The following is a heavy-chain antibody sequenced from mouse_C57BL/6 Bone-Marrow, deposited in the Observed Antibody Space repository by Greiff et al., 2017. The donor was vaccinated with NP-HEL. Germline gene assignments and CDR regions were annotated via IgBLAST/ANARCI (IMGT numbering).Heavy chain of an antibody. J-gene: IGHJ1*03. CDR2: ISNGGGST. V-gene: IGHV5-12*01. CDR3: ARRNYSNYCYWYFDV. Sequence: EVHLVESGGGLVQPGGSLKLSCAASGFTFSDYYMYWVRQTPEKRLEWVAYISNGGGSTYYPDTVKGRFTISRDNAKNTLYLQMSRLKSEDTAMYYCARRNYSNYCYWYFDVWGTGTTVTVSS. D-gene: IGHD2-5*01. CDR1: GFTFSDYY.